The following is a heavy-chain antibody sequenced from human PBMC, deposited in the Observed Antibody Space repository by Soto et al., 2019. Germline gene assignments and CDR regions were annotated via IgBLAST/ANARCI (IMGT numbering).Heavy chain of an antibody. D-gene: IGHD2-21*02. V-gene: IGHV4-39*01. CDR1: GASITRSSYY. Sequence: QLQLQASGPGLVKPSETLSLNCSGSGASITRSSYYWAWILQPPGKWLEWIASIHSHSGSTYYDPSLKGRVLISVDTSKNHFSLNLSSVTAADTAVYYCARPGDAYGLDVWGPGTPVTVSS. CDR2: IHSHSGST. J-gene: IGHJ6*02. CDR3: ARPGDAYGLDV.